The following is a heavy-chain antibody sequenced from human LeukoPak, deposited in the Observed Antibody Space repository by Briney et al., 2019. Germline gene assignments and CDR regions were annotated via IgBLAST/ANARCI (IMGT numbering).Heavy chain of an antibody. CDR2: ISSSGSTI. J-gene: IGHJ4*02. CDR3: AREGSDGDNLNY. Sequence: PGGSLRLSRAPPGFTSSSYEMNWVRHAPGKGLEWVSYISSSGSTIYYAEAVKGRFTISRDNAKNSLYLQMNSLRAEDTAVYYCAREGSDGDNLNYWGQGTLVTVSS. D-gene: IGHD5-24*01. V-gene: IGHV3-48*03. CDR1: GFTSSSYE.